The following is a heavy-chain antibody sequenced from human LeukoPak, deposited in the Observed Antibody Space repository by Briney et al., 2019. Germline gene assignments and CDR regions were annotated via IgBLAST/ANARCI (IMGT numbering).Heavy chain of an antibody. CDR3: ARCGGYASPIGY. CDR2: IYHSGST. D-gene: IGHD5-12*01. V-gene: IGHV4-59*01. Sequence: PSEAPSLTCTQSAGSISTDYWSWIRHRLGEGLEWHGYIYHSGSTNYIPSLKSRDPISVDTSNTQFSLKQTSVTAPDTAVYYWARCGGYASPIGYWGQGALVTVPS. CDR1: AGSISTDY. J-gene: IGHJ4*02.